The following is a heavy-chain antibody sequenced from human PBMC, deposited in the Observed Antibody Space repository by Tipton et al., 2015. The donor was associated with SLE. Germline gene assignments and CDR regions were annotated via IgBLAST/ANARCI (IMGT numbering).Heavy chain of an antibody. Sequence: SLRLSCAASGFTFSSYAMSWVRQAPGKGLEWVSAISGSGGSTYYADSVKGRFTISRDNSKNTLYLQMNSLRAEDTAVYYCAKDRRMGARERWYFDLWGRGTLVTVSS. CDR1: GFTFSSYA. CDR3: AKDRRMGARERWYFDL. V-gene: IGHV3-23*01. D-gene: IGHD1-26*01. J-gene: IGHJ2*01. CDR2: ISGSGGST.